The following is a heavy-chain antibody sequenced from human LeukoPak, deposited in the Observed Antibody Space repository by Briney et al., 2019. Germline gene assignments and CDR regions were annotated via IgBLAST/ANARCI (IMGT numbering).Heavy chain of an antibody. D-gene: IGHD6-19*01. Sequence: GSLRLSCAASGFTFSSYGMHWGRQAPGKGLEWVAVIWYDGSNKYYADSVKGRFTISRDNSKNTLYLQMNSLGAEDTAVYYSQRVRGGQWLVLNYWGQGTLVTVSS. CDR2: IWYDGSNK. CDR3: QRVRGGQWLVLNY. CDR1: GFTFSSYG. J-gene: IGHJ4*02. V-gene: IGHV3-33*01.